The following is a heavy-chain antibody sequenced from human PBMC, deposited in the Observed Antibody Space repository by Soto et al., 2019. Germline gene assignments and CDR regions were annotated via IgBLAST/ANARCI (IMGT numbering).Heavy chain of an antibody. CDR2: IYPGDSDT. CDR1: GYSFTSYW. D-gene: IGHD3-16*01. J-gene: IGHJ6*02. V-gene: IGHV5-51*01. Sequence: GESLKISCKGSGYSFTSYWIARVRQMPGKGLEWMGIIYPGDSDTRYSPSFQGQVTISADKSISTAHLQWSSLKPSDPAHYSCGRRGEGGSGTSCYYGMDVWGQGSTVTV. CDR3: GRRGEGGSGTSCYYGMDV.